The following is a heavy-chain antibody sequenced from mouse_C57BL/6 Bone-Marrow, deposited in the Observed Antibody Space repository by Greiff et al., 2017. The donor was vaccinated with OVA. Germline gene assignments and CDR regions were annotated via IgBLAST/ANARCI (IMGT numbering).Heavy chain of an antibody. Sequence: VQLQQSGPELVKPGASVKISCKASGYAFSSSWMNWVKQRPGKGLEWIGRIYPGDGDTNYNGKFKGKATLTADKSSSTAYMQLSSLTSKDSAVYFCARHEDGDYASYFDCGGQGTTLTVTS. CDR2: IYPGDGDT. CDR3: ARHEDGDYASYFDC. CDR1: GYAFSSSW. D-gene: IGHD2-13*01. V-gene: IGHV1-82*01. J-gene: IGHJ2*01.